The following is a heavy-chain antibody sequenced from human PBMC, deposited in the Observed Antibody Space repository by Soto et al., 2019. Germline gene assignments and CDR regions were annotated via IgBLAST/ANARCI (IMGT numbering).Heavy chain of an antibody. V-gene: IGHV1-18*01. J-gene: IGHJ4*02. D-gene: IGHD1-1*01. CDR1: GYTFTSYG. CDR2: ISAYNGNT. CDR3: AKDAPDPNEVYWDY. Sequence: GASVKVSCKASGYTFTSYGISWVRQAPGQGLEWMGWISAYNGNTNYAQKLQGRVTMTTDTSTSTAYMELRNLRAEDTAVYYCAKDAPDPNEVYWDYWGQGTLVTVSS.